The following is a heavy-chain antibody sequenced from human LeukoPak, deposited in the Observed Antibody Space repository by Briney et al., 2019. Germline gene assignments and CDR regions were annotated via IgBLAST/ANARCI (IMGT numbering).Heavy chain of an antibody. D-gene: IGHD1-26*01. CDR1: GGSISSYY. J-gene: IGHJ6*02. Sequence: PSETLSLTCTVSGGSISSYYWSWIRQPPGKGLEWIGYINYSGSTNYNPSLKSRVTISVDTSKNQFSLKLSSVTAADTAVYYCARGIVGASGFYYYYGMDVWGQGTTVTVSS. CDR2: INYSGST. CDR3: ARGIVGASGFYYYYGMDV. V-gene: IGHV4-59*01.